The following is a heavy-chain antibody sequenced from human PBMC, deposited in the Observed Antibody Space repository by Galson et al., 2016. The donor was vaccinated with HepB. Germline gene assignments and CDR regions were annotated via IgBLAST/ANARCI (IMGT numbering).Heavy chain of an antibody. CDR3: AKEGAWGAWYYVY. D-gene: IGHD1-26*01. Sequence: SLRLSCAASGFTFSDSGMHWVRQAPGKGLEWVAVISSGGGTKYYADSVKGRFTISRDNSRNTVFLQTDALSPEDTAVYYCAKEGAWGAWYYVYCGQGTLVTVSS. V-gene: IGHV3-30*18. J-gene: IGHJ4*02. CDR1: GFTFSDSG. CDR2: ISSGGGTK.